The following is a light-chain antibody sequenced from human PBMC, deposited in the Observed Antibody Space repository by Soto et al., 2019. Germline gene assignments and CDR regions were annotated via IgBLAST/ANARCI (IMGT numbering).Light chain of an antibody. J-gene: IGLJ1*01. CDR2: AVS. CDR1: SSDVGLYDY. Sequence: QSALTQPASVSGSPGHSITISCTGTSSDVGLYDYVSWYQQHPGKAPQLMIYAVSNRPSGVSNRFSASKSGNKASLFISGLQDEDEADYYCSSYKSDSSYVFGSGTKVNV. CDR3: SSYKSDSSYV. V-gene: IGLV2-14*01.